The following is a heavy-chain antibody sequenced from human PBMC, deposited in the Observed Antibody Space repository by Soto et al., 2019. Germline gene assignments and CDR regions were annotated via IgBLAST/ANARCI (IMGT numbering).Heavy chain of an antibody. CDR1: GGTFGSYA. D-gene: IGHD6-13*01. J-gene: IGHJ6*02. Sequence: QVQLVQSGAEVKKPGSSVKVSCKASGGTFGSYAISWVRQAPGQGLEWMGGIIPIFGTANYAQKFQGRVTITADESTSTAYMELSSLRSEDTAVYYCARPKPSYSSSWSLGDVYYYGMDVWGQGTTVTVSS. CDR3: ARPKPSYSSSWSLGDVYYYGMDV. V-gene: IGHV1-69*01. CDR2: IIPIFGTA.